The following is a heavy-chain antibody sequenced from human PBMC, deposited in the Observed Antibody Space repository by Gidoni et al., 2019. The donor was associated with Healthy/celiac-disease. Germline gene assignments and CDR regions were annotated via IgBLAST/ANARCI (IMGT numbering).Heavy chain of an antibody. D-gene: IGHD6-19*01. Sequence: EVQLVESGGGLVQPGGSLRLSCAASGFTFSRYSMNWVRQAPGKGLAGVSYIRSSSSTIYYADSVKGRFTISRDNAKNSLYLQMNSLRAEDTAVYYCAREDEAGQWLVLGRDCMDVWGQGTTVTVSS. V-gene: IGHV3-48*01. J-gene: IGHJ6*02. CDR1: GFTFSRYS. CDR3: AREDEAGQWLVLGRDCMDV. CDR2: IRSSSSTI.